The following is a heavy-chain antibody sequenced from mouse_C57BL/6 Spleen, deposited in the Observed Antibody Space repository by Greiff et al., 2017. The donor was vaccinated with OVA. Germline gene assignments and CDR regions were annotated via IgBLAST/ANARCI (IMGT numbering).Heavy chain of an antibody. Sequence: QVQLQQPGAELVRPGSSVKLSCKASGYTFTSYWMDWVKQRPGQGLEWIGNIYPSDSETHYNQKFKDKATLTVDKSSSTAYMQLSSLTSEDSAVYCCARDSKEYFDVWGTGTTVTVSS. CDR1: GYTFTSYW. V-gene: IGHV1-61*01. CDR3: ARDSKEYFDV. J-gene: IGHJ1*03. D-gene: IGHD2-5*01. CDR2: IYPSDSET.